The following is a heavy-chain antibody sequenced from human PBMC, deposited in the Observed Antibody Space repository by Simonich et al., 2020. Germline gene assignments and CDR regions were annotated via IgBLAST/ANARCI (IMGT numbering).Heavy chain of an antibody. CDR2: IYHSGRT. V-gene: IGHV4-38-2*01. CDR1: GYSISSGYY. Sequence: QVQLQESGPGLVQPSETLSLTCAVSGYSISSGYYWGWIRQPPGKGLEWFGSIYHSGRTNYNPSLKSRVTISVDTSKNQFSLKLSSVTAADTAVYYCARAHSRYCSGGSCYFDYWGQGTLVTVSS. J-gene: IGHJ4*02. D-gene: IGHD2-15*01. CDR3: ARAHSRYCSGGSCYFDY.